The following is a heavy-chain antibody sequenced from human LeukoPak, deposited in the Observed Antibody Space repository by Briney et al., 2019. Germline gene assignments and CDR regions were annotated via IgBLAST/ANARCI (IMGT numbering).Heavy chain of an antibody. J-gene: IGHJ4*02. Sequence: SVKVSCKASRGTFSSYAISWVRQAPGQGLEWMGRIIPILGIANYAQKFQGRVTITADKSTSTAYMELSSLRSEDTAVYYCARDNGGYYYGSGSYYIPSNYWGQGTLVTVS. CDR1: RGTFSSYA. V-gene: IGHV1-69*04. CDR2: IIPILGIA. CDR3: ARDNGGYYYGSGSYYIPSNY. D-gene: IGHD3-10*01.